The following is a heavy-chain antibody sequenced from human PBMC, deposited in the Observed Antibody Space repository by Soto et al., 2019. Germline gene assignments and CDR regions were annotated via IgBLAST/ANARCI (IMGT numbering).Heavy chain of an antibody. J-gene: IGHJ4*02. Sequence: ELQLVESGGGLVKPGGSLRLSCAASGFTFSTYTLTWVRQAPGKGLEWVASISSTTSYIFYADSLKGRVPIPRDNAKNSRYLQLQSMAAEEAAVYYGARSVGNCFSALCHVDYWGRGTLVTVSS. V-gene: IGHV3-21*01. CDR2: ISSTTSYI. CDR3: ARSVGNCFSALCHVDY. D-gene: IGHD2-2*01. CDR1: GFTFSTYT.